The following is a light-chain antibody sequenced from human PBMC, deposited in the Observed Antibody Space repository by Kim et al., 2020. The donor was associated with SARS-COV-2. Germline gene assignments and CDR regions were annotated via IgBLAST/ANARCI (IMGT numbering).Light chain of an antibody. CDR1: QILSGC. J-gene: IGKJ5*01. Sequence: AAVGDRVTITCRASQILSGCLAWYQQKSGYAPGLLIYDTSILQIGVPSRFTGSGSGTEFTLTITNLQPEDFATYYCQQADSFTHTFGQGTRVEIK. CDR3: QQADSFTHT. CDR2: DTS. V-gene: IGKV1-12*01.